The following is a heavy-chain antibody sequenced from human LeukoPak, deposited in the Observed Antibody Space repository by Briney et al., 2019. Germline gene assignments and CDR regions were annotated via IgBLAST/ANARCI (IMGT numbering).Heavy chain of an antibody. V-gene: IGHV4-39*01. CDR1: GDSISTSNSY. D-gene: IGHD1-26*01. CDR2: IYHSGNT. J-gene: IGHJ5*02. CDR3: ARFLPLVGATRP. Sequence: TSETLSLICTVSGDSISTSNSYWGWIRQPPGKGLEWIGSIYHSGNTYYNASLKSRVTISVDTSKNQFSLKLTSVTAADTAVYYCARFLPLVGATRPWGQGTLVTVSS.